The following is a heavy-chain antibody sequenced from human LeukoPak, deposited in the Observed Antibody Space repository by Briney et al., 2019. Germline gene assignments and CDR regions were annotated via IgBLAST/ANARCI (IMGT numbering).Heavy chain of an antibody. J-gene: IGHJ4*02. D-gene: IGHD5/OR15-5a*01. Sequence: PGGSLRLSCAASGFTFSSYSMNWVRQAPGKGLEWVSYISSSSSTIYYADSVKGRFTISRDNAKNSLYLQMNSLRAEDTAVYYCARRGLLDYWGQGTLVTVSS. CDR1: GFTFSSYS. CDR3: ARRGLLDY. V-gene: IGHV3-48*04. CDR2: ISSSSSTI.